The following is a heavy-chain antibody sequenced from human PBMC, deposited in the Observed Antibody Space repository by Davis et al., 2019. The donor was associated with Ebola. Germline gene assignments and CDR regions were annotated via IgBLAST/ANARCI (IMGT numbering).Heavy chain of an antibody. D-gene: IGHD4-11*01. CDR2: INPNSGGT. J-gene: IGHJ4*02. CDR3: AREFDYSNYLGFDY. CDR1: GYTFTGYY. V-gene: IGHV1-2*02. Sequence: ASVKVSCKASGYTFTGYYMHWVRQAPGQGLEWMGWINPNSGGTNYAQKFQGRVTMTRDTSISTAYMELSRLRSDDTAVYYCAREFDYSNYLGFDYWGQGTLVTVSS.